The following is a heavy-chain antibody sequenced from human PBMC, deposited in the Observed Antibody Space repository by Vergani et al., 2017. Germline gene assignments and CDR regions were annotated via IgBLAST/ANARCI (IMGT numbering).Heavy chain of an antibody. CDR2: INPSGGHT. CDR3: ARGDYGMLTGYRY. J-gene: IGHJ4*02. Sequence: VQVVPSGAAVKKSGASVQVSCTTSGYTFSNYYMHWVRPAPGQGLEWMGIINPSGGHTNYAQKFQGRVTMTRDTSTSKVYMELSSLRSDDTAIDYCARGDYGMLTGYRYWGQGTLGTVSA. CDR1: GYTFSNYY. V-gene: IGHV1-46*03. D-gene: IGHD3-9*01.